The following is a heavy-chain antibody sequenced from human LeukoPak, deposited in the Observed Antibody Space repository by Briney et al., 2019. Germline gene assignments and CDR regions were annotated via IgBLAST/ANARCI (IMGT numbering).Heavy chain of an antibody. V-gene: IGHV3-15*01. CDR3: TTDPSVTIFGVVPFDP. CDR1: GFTFSNAW. CDR2: IKSKTDGGTT. J-gene: IGHJ5*02. Sequence: GGSLRLSCAASGFTFSNAWMSWVCQAPGKGLEWVGRIKSKTDGGTTDYAAPVKGRFTISRDDSKNTLYLQMNSLKTEDTAVYYCTTDPSVTIFGVVPFDPWGQGTLVTVSS. D-gene: IGHD3-3*01.